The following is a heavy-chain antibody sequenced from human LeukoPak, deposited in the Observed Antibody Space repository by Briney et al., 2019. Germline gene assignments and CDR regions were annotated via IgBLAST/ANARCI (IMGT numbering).Heavy chain of an antibody. J-gene: IGHJ3*02. CDR2: ISAYNGNT. D-gene: IGHD2-2*01. CDR1: GYTFTIYG. CDR3: ATQPAISHAFDI. Sequence: ASVRVSCKASGYTFTIYGISWVRQAPGQGLEWMGWISAYNGNTNYTQKLQGRVTMTTDTSTSTAYMELRSLRSDDTAVYYCATQPAISHAFDIWGQGTMVTVSS. V-gene: IGHV1-18*01.